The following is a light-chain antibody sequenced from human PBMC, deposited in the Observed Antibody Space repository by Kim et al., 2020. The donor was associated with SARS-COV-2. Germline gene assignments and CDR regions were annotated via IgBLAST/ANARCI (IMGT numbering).Light chain of an antibody. CDR3: QQYNNWLWT. Sequence: EIVMTQSPATLSVSPGERATLSCRASQSVSSNLVWYQQKPGQAPRLLIYGASTIATGIPARFSGSGSGTEFTLTISSLQSEDFAVYYCQQYNNWLWTFGQGTKVDIK. J-gene: IGKJ1*01. CDR2: GAS. CDR1: QSVSSN. V-gene: IGKV3-15*01.